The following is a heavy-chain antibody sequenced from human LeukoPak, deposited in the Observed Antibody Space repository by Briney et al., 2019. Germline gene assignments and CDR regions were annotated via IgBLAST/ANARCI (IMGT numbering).Heavy chain of an antibody. CDR2: INGDGRNI. CDR3: ARIVGHDFWSGYFDY. Sequence: GGSLRLSCVASGFTFSSYWMHWVRQDPRKGLVWVSRINGDGRNINYADSVRGRFTISRDNAKNTLYLQMNSLRAEDMALYYCARIVGHDFWSGYFDYWGQGTLVTVSS. J-gene: IGHJ4*02. D-gene: IGHD3-3*01. CDR1: GFTFSSYW. V-gene: IGHV3-74*01.